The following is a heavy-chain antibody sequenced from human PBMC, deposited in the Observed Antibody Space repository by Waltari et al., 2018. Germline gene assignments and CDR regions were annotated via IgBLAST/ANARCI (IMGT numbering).Heavy chain of an antibody. V-gene: IGHV4-38-2*01. D-gene: IGHD2-2*03. CDR3: SRQVLGYCTSAACRRLES. CDR2: VYHDGTT. Sequence: QVQLLESGPGLVKSSETLSLTCDVSGYAVNSGFYWGWIRQAPGEGLEWVATVYHDGTTFYNPSLKGRLSVSMDTSKNQISLTLKSVTAADTAVYHCSRQVLGYCTSAACRRLESWGQGTLVTVSS. J-gene: IGHJ4*02. CDR1: GYAVNSGFY.